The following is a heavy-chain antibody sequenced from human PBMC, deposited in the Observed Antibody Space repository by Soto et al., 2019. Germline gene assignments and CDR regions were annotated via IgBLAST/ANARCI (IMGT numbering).Heavy chain of an antibody. J-gene: IGHJ3*02. CDR1: GGSISSGGYY. CDR3: ARSIAATAGAFDI. D-gene: IGHD6-6*01. V-gene: IGHV4-31*03. CDR2: IYYSGST. Sequence: PSETLSLSCTVSGGSISSGGYYWSWIRQHPGKGLEWIGYIYYSGSTYYNPSLKSRVTISVDTSKNQFSLKLSSVTAADTAVYYCARSIAATAGAFDIWGQGTMVTVS.